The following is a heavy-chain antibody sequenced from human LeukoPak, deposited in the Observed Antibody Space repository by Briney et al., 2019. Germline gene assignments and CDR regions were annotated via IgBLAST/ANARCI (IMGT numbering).Heavy chain of an antibody. D-gene: IGHD1-14*01. J-gene: IGHJ4*02. CDR1: GGSFSGYY. CDR2: IYHSGST. Sequence: SETLSLTCAVYGGSFSGYYWSWIRQPPGKGLEWIGEIYHSGSTNYNPSLKSRVTISVDKSKNQFSLKLSSVTAADTAVYYCARVLGTPLLNYFDYWGQGTLVTVSS. CDR3: ARVLGTPLLNYFDY. V-gene: IGHV4-34*01.